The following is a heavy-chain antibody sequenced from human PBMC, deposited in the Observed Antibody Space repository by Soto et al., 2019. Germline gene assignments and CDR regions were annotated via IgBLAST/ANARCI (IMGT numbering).Heavy chain of an antibody. V-gene: IGHV1-46*03. CDR3: TRGRQYYQYAMDV. J-gene: IGHJ6*02. CDR2: INPSGGST. CDR1: GYTFTDYF. Sequence: QVQVVQSGAEVKKPGASVRISCKASGYTFTDYFIQWVRQAPGQGLEWMGRINPSGGSTTKAQKYQGRITMTGDTSTSTAYMELSSLRSDDTAVYYCTRGRQYYQYAMDVWGQGTTVTVSS.